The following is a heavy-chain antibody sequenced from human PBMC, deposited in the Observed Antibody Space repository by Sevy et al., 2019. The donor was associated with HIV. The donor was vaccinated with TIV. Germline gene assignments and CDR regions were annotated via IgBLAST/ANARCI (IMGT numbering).Heavy chain of an antibody. CDR1: GGSFSGYY. J-gene: IGHJ6*02. CDR3: ARGLSFLEWLFPYYYYGMHV. Sequence: SETLSLTCAVYGGSFSGYYWSWIRQPPGKGLEWIGEINHSGSTNYNPSLKSRVTISVDTSKNQFSLKLSSVTAADTAVYYCARGLSFLEWLFPYYYYGMHVWGQGTTVTVSS. V-gene: IGHV4-34*01. CDR2: INHSGST. D-gene: IGHD3-3*01.